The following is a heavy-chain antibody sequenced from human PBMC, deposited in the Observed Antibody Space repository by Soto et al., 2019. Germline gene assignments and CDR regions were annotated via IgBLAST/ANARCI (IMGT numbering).Heavy chain of an antibody. V-gene: IGHV5-51*01. Sequence: PGESLKISCKGSGYSFISYWIGWVRQMPGKGLEWMGIIYPGDSDTRYSPSFQGQVTISADKSISTAYLQWSSLKASDTAMYYCARLGGWGHCSNTRCYTFDYWGQGTPVSLL. D-gene: IGHD2-2*02. CDR2: IYPGDSDT. J-gene: IGHJ4*02. CDR1: GYSFISYW. CDR3: ARLGGWGHCSNTRCYTFDY.